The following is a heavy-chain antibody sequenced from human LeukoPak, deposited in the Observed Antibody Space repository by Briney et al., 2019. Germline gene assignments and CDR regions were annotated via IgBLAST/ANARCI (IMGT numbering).Heavy chain of an antibody. J-gene: IGHJ4*02. D-gene: IGHD4-17*01. Sequence: ASVKVSCKASGYTFTSYHIHWVRQAPGQGLEWMGIINPSGGSTSYAQKFQGRVTMTRDTSTSTVYMELSSLRSEDTAVYYCARSRTTTTVTTDYWGQGTLVTVSS. CDR1: GYTFTSYH. CDR3: ARSRTTTTVTTDY. CDR2: INPSGGST. V-gene: IGHV1-46*01.